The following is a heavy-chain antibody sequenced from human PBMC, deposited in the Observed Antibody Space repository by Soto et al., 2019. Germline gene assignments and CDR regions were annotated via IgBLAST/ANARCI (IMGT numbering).Heavy chain of an antibody. CDR1: RFTFSSYA. Sequence: WSLRLSCAASRFTFSSYAMSWVRQAPGKGLEWVSSISGGGNDAYYADSVKGLFTISRDNSQNTLYLQMSSLRADDTAVYYCARSLFLASTDTETFDYWGQGALVTVSS. V-gene: IGHV3-23*01. CDR2: ISGGGNDA. J-gene: IGHJ4*02. CDR3: ARSLFLASTDTETFDY. D-gene: IGHD3-3*02.